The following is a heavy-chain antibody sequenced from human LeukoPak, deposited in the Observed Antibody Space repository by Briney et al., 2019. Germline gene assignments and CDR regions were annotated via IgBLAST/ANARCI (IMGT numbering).Heavy chain of an antibody. V-gene: IGHV3-7*01. CDR1: GFTFSSYW. CDR2: IKQDGSEK. D-gene: IGHD1-26*01. J-gene: IGHJ3*02. Sequence: PGGSLRLSCAASGFTFSSYWMSWVRQAPGKGLEWVANIKQDGSEKYYVDSVKGRFTISRDNAKNSLYLQMNSLRAEDTAVYYCARYSGRYWPEAFDIWGQGTKGTVSS. CDR3: ARYSGRYWPEAFDI.